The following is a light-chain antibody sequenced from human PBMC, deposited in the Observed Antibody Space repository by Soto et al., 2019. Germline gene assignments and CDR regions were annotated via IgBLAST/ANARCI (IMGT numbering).Light chain of an antibody. CDR3: LQDYNYPLT. V-gene: IGKV1-6*01. Sequence: AIQMTQSPSALSASVGDRVSITCRASQGIRNDLGWYQQKPGKAPKLLIYAASSLQSGVPSRFSGSGSGTDFTLTISSLQPEDFATYYCLQDYNYPLTFGGGTKVEIK. CDR2: AAS. CDR1: QGIRND. J-gene: IGKJ4*01.